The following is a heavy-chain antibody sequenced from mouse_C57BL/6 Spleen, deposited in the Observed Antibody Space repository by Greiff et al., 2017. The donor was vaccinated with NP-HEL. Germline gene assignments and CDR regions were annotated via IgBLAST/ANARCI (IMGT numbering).Heavy chain of an antibody. V-gene: IGHV1-55*01. Sequence: VQLQESGAELVKPGASVKMSCKASGYTFTSYWITWVKQRPGQGLEWIGDIYPGSGSTNYNEKFKSKATLTVDTSSSTAYMQLSSLTSEDSAVYYCAYYGSSYRYFDVWGTGTTVTVSS. CDR1: GYTFTSYW. CDR3: AYYGSSYRYFDV. CDR2: IYPGSGST. J-gene: IGHJ1*03. D-gene: IGHD1-1*01.